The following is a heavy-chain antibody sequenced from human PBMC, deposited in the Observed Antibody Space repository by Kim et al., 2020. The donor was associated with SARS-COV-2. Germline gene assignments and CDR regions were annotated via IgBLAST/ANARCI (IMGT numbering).Heavy chain of an antibody. CDR3: ARDRGDYTGNRYYLDGMDV. CDR1: GGSISAYY. Sequence: SETLSLTCSASGGSISAYYWSWIRQPPGKGLEWMGNIYYTGNSNYNPSLKSRVTISVDTSKNQFSLNLNSVTAADTAMYYCARDRGDYTGNRYYLDGMDV. V-gene: IGHV4-59*13. D-gene: IGHD2-2*02. J-gene: IGHJ6*01. CDR2: IYYTGNS.